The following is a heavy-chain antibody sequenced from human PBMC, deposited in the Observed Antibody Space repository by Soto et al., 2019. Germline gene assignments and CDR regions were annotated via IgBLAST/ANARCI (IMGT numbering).Heavy chain of an antibody. CDR2: SRNKANSYTT. D-gene: IGHD2-2*01. Sequence: EVQLVESGGGLVQPGGSLRLSCAASGFTLSDHYMEWVRQAPGKGLEWVGRSRNKANSYTTEYAASVKGRFTISRDDSKNSLDLQMDLLKTEDTAVYYCARTAYCTSRTCYAFDSWGQGVLVTVSS. CDR1: GFTLSDHY. CDR3: ARTAYCTSRTCYAFDS. J-gene: IGHJ4*02. V-gene: IGHV3-72*01.